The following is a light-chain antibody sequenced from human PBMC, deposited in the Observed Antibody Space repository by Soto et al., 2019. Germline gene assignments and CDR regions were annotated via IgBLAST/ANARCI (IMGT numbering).Light chain of an antibody. CDR2: DVS. Sequence: DIQMTQSPSTLSASVGDRVTITCRASEIISSWLAWYQQKPGKAPKLLIYDVSSLETGVPSRFSGTGSGTEFTLTISSLQPDDFATYYCQHYRNYPWTFCQGTKVDIK. J-gene: IGKJ1*01. CDR1: EIISSW. CDR3: QHYRNYPWT. V-gene: IGKV1-5*01.